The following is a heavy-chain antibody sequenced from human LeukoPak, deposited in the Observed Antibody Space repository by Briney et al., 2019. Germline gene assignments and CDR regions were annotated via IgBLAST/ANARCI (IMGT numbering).Heavy chain of an antibody. CDR3: ATSAIDSSGYYHYYFDY. CDR1: GGSISPYY. V-gene: IGHV4-59*08. J-gene: IGHJ4*02. CDR2: IYYSGST. Sequence: SETLSLTCTVSGGSISPYYWSWIRQPPGKGLEWIGYIYYSGSTDYNPSLKSRVTISVDTSKNHFSLKLSSVTAADTAVYYCATSAIDSSGYYHYYFDYWGRGTLVTVSS. D-gene: IGHD3-22*01.